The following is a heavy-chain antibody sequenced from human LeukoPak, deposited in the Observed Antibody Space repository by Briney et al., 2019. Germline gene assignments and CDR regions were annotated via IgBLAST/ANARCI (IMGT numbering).Heavy chain of an antibody. Sequence: GGSLRLSCAASGFTLNSYAMSWVRQAPGKGLEWVSGVSGSGGGAHYADSVKGRFTISGDNSKNILYLEVTSLRADDTAVYYCARTGSSGGYSKWFDPWGQGTLVTVSS. CDR1: GFTLNSYA. CDR3: ARTGSSGGYSKWFDP. CDR2: VSGSGGGA. V-gene: IGHV3-23*01. D-gene: IGHD6-13*01. J-gene: IGHJ5*02.